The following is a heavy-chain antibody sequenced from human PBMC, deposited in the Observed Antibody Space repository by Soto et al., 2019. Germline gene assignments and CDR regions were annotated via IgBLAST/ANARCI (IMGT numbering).Heavy chain of an antibody. J-gene: IGHJ4*02. Sequence: GGSLRLSCAPSGFAFSSYAMHCVRQAPGKGLVWVSRINSDGSSTSYADSVKGRFTISRDNAKNTLYLQMNSLRAEDTAVYYCARGSSGWYYFDYWGQGTLVTVSS. D-gene: IGHD6-19*01. CDR2: INSDGSST. CDR1: GFAFSSYA. CDR3: ARGSSGWYYFDY. V-gene: IGHV3-74*01.